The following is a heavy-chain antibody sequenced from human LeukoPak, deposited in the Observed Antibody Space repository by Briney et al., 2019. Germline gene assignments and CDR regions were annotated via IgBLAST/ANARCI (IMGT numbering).Heavy chain of an antibody. CDR1: GFTFSSYA. CDR3: AKDRGTLVVVVDRTQRLDY. Sequence: PGGSLRLSCAASGFTFSSYAMSWVRQAPGKGLEWVSAISGSGGSTYYADSVKGRFTISRDNSKNTLYLQMNSLRAEDTAVYYCAKDRGTLVVVVDRTQRLDYWGQGTLVTVSS. D-gene: IGHD2-15*01. V-gene: IGHV3-23*01. J-gene: IGHJ4*02. CDR2: ISGSGGST.